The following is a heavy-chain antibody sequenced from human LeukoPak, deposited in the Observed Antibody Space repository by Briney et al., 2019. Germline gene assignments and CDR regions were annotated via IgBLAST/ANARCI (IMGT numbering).Heavy chain of an antibody. Sequence: SETLSLTCTVSGDSISSYYWSWIRQPPGKGLEWIGYMYYSGNVNYNPSLKSRVTTSIDTSTNQFSLKLSSVTAADTAVYYCARHPSDRIVGATVFDYWGQGTLVTVSS. V-gene: IGHV4-59*01. J-gene: IGHJ4*02. CDR2: MYYSGNV. CDR1: GDSISSYY. D-gene: IGHD1-26*01. CDR3: ARHPSDRIVGATVFDY.